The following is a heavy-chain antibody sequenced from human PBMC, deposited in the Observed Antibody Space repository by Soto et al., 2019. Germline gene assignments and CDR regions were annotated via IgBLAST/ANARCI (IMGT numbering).Heavy chain of an antibody. CDR2: IYNSGTT. CDR1: GDSISSGGHS. D-gene: IGHD6-6*01. J-gene: IGHJ3*02. Sequence: QVQLQESGPRLVKPSQTLSLTCTVSGDSISSGGHSWSWIRQHPGKGLEWIGHIYNSGTTYYNPSLKGRXXXAXXPSKKQFSLNLSSVTAADTAIYYCATFSSSSAFHIWGQGTMVTVSS. V-gene: IGHV4-31*03. CDR3: ATFSSSSAFHI.